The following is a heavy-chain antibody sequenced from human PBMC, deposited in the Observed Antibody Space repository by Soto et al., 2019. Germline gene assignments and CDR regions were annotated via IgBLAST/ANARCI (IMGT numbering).Heavy chain of an antibody. J-gene: IGHJ6*02. CDR1: GFTFSSYW. V-gene: IGHV3-7*05. Sequence: GGSLRLSCAASGFTFSSYWMSWVRQAPGKGLEWVANIKQDGSEKYYVDSVKGRITISRDNAKNSLYLQMNSLRAEGTAVYYCAREGGDDDYYYGMDVWGQGTTVTVSS. D-gene: IGHD2-21*02. CDR3: AREGGDDDYYYGMDV. CDR2: IKQDGSEK.